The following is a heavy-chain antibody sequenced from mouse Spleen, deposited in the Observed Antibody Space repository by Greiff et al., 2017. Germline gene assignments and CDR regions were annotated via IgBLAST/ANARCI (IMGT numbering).Heavy chain of an antibody. CDR2: IWSDGST. CDR1: GFSLTSYG. V-gene: IGHV2-6*02. D-gene: IGHD1-2*01. Sequence: VMLVESGPGLVAPSQSLSITCTVSGFSLTSYGVHWVRQPPGKGLEWLVVIWSDGSTTYNSALKSRLSISKDNSKSQVFLKMNSRQTEDTAMYYCARKGSGYEGFAYWGQGTLVTVSA. CDR3: ARKGSGYEGFAY. J-gene: IGHJ3*01.